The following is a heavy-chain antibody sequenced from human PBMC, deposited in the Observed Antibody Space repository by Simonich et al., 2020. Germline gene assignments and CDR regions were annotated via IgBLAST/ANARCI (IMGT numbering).Heavy chain of an antibody. CDR2: INPNSGGT. CDR3: ARELKGVPVGWGSQIDI. Sequence: QVQLVQSGAEVKKPGASVKVSCKASGYTFTGYYMHWVRLAPGQGLEQKGRINPNSGGTNHAQKSQGRLTMTRDTSISTAYMELSRLRSDDTAVYYCARELKGVPVGWGSQIDIWGQGTMVTVSS. CDR1: GYTFTGYY. V-gene: IGHV1-2*06. J-gene: IGHJ3*02. D-gene: IGHD6-19*01.